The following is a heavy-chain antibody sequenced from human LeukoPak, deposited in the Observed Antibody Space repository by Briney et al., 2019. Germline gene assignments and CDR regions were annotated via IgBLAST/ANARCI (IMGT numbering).Heavy chain of an antibody. CDR1: GGSISSGDYY. D-gene: IGHD1-26*01. CDR3: ARWVGATAAFDYFDY. Sequence: KPSQTLSLTCTVSGGSISSGDYYWSWIRQPPGKGLEWIGYIYYSGSTYYNPSLKSRVTISIDTSKNQFSLKLSSVTAADTAVYYCARWVGATAAFDYFDYRGQGTLVTVSS. CDR2: IYYSGST. V-gene: IGHV4-30-4*01. J-gene: IGHJ4*02.